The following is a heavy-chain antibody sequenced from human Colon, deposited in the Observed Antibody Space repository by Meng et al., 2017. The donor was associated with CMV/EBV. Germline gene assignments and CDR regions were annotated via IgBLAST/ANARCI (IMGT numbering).Heavy chain of an antibody. CDR1: GGSISSSSYY. CDR2: IYYSGST. J-gene: IGHJ4*02. CDR3: ARGVVVHDY. Sequence: SETLSLTCTVSGGSISSSSYYWGWIRQPPGKGLEWIGSIYYSGSTYYNSSLKSRVTISVDTSKNQFSLKLSSVTAADTAVYYCARGVVVHDYWGQGTLVTVSS. D-gene: IGHD3-22*01. V-gene: IGHV4-39*07.